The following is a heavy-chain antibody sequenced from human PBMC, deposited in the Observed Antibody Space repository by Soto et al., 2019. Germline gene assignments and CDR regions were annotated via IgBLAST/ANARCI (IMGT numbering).Heavy chain of an antibody. V-gene: IGHV3-30*03. CDR3: ARGSGRYCSSTSCSQGDY. CDR2: ISNDGSNK. Sequence: PGGSLRLSCAASGFTFSSYGMHWVRQAPGKGLEWVAAISNDGSNKYYADSVKGRFTISRDNAKNSLYLQMNSLRAEDTAVYYCARGSGRYCSSTSCSQGDYWGQGTLVTVSS. J-gene: IGHJ4*02. CDR1: GFTFSSYG. D-gene: IGHD2-2*01.